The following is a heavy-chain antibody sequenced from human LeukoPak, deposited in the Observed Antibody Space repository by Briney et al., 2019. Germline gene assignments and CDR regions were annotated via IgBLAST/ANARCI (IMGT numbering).Heavy chain of an antibody. CDR1: GYTFNSYG. Sequence: ASVKVSCKSSGYTFNSYGITWVRQAPGQGLEWMGWIHTYNGHTNYAQKLQGRVTMTTDTSTSTAYMELRSLRSDDTAVYYCARDPTRRGYYDYVWGSYRSGYYFDYWGQGTLVTVSS. V-gene: IGHV1-18*01. CDR2: IHTYNGHT. D-gene: IGHD3-16*02. J-gene: IGHJ4*02. CDR3: ARDPTRRGYYDYVWGSYRSGYYFDY.